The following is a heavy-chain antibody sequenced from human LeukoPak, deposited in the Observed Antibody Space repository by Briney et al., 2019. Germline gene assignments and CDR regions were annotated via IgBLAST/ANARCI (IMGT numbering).Heavy chain of an antibody. CDR1: GGSFSGYY. J-gene: IGHJ6*03. D-gene: IGHD5-24*01. Sequence: SETLSLTCAVYGGSFSGYYWSWIRQPPGKGLEWIGYIYYSGSTNYNPSLKSRVTISVDTSKNQFSLKLSSVTAADTAVYYCARVFKSVRKVEMATITYYYYYMDVWGKGTTVTISS. CDR2: IYYSGST. CDR3: ARVFKSVRKVEMATITYYYYYMDV. V-gene: IGHV4-59*01.